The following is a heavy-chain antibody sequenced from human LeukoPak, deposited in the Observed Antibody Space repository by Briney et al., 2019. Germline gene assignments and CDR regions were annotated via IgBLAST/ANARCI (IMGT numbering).Heavy chain of an antibody. CDR3: ARGGTYYPCIDY. V-gene: IGHV1-18*01. Sequence: ASLKDSCKASGYTFTTTYINWVRQAPGQGLEWMGWISAYNGKTNYAQKFQGRVTMTTDSSTSTAYMDLTSLRSDDTAVYYCARGGTYYPCIDYWGQGTLVTVSS. CDR1: GYTFTTTY. D-gene: IGHD1-26*01. J-gene: IGHJ4*02. CDR2: ISAYNGKT.